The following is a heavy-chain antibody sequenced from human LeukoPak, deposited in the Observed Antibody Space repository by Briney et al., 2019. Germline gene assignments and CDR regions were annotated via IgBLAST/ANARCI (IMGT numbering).Heavy chain of an antibody. CDR2: IWYDGSNK. V-gene: IGHV3-33*01. Sequence: GRSLRLSCAASGFTFSSYGMHWVRQAPGKGLEWVAVIWYDGSNKCYADSVKGRFTISRDNSKNTLYLQMNSLRAEDTAVYYCARDRGLDYWGQGTLVTVSS. CDR3: ARDRGLDY. J-gene: IGHJ4*02. CDR1: GFTFSSYG.